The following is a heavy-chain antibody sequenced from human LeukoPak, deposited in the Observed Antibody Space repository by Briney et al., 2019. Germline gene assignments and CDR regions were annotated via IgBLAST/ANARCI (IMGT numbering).Heavy chain of an antibody. V-gene: IGHV1-2*02. CDR1: GYTFTGYF. CDR3: ARVDPASLAVHY. Sequence: ASVKVSCKTSGYTFTGYFLHWVRQAPGQGLEWMGRINPNSGGTNCGQKFQDRVTMTRDTSIATAYMELSSLTSDGTAVYYCARVDPASLAVHYWGQGTLITVSS. CDR2: INPNSGGT. D-gene: IGHD6-19*01. J-gene: IGHJ4*02.